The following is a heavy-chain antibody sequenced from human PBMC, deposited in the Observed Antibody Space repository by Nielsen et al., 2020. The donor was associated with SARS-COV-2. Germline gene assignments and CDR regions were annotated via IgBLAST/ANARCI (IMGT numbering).Heavy chain of an antibody. CDR3: ARHLPLLRYFDWLLYPSFDY. V-gene: IGHV4-39*01. CDR2: IYYSGST. D-gene: IGHD3-9*01. Sequence: SETLSLTCTVSGGSISSSSYCWGWIRQPPGKGLEWIGSIYYSGSTYYNPSLKSRVTISVDTSKNQFSLKLSSVTAADTAVYYCARHLPLLRYFDWLLYPSFDYWGQGTLVTVSS. J-gene: IGHJ4*02. CDR1: GGSISSSSYC.